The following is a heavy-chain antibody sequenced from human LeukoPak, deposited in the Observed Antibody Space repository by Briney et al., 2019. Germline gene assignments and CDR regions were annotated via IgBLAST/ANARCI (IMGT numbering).Heavy chain of an antibody. D-gene: IGHD3-10*01. CDR2: ISSSSSYI. V-gene: IGHV3-21*01. CDR1: GFTFSSYS. CDR3: AREQYYYGSGRGWFDP. J-gene: IGHJ5*02. Sequence: GGSLRLSCAASGFTFSSYSMNWVRQAPGKGLEWASSISSSSSYIYYADSVKGRFTISRDNAKNSLYLQMNSLGAEDTAVYYCAREQYYYGSGRGWFDPWGQGTLVTVSS.